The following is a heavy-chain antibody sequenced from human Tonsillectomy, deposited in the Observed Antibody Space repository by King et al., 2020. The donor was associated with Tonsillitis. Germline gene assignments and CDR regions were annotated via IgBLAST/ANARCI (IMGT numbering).Heavy chain of an antibody. J-gene: IGHJ6*02. CDR3: ARDSDSTSWYYYGMDV. D-gene: IGHD3-22*01. Sequence: VQLVESGGGVVQPGRSLRLSCAASGFTFNIYGMHWVRQAPGKGLEWVAVIWYDGSNKYYADSVKGRFTISRENSKNTLYLQMNSLRAEDTAVYYCARDSDSTSWYYYGMDVWGQGTTVTVSS. V-gene: IGHV3-33*01. CDR2: IWYDGSNK. CDR1: GFTFNIYG.